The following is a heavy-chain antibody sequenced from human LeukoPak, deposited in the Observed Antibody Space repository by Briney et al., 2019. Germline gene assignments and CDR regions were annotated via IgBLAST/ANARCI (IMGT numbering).Heavy chain of an antibody. V-gene: IGHV3-7*01. CDR1: GFTFSNYW. CDR2: IKQDASEK. CDR3: SRLHSGSYYGDAFDI. J-gene: IGHJ3*02. D-gene: IGHD1-26*01. Sequence: GGSLRLSCVGSGFTFSNYWLSWVRQTPGKGLEWVANIKQDASEKYYVDSVKGRFTISRDNAENSLYLQMSNLRAEDTGGYYWSRLHSGSYYGDAFDIWGQGTMVTVSS.